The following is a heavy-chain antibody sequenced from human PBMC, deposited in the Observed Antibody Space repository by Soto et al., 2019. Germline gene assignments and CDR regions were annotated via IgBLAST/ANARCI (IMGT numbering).Heavy chain of an antibody. CDR1: GLSFTHHV. CDR3: VKASDGAWPYYFDS. J-gene: IGHJ4*02. CDR2: IRSNTAIT. Sequence: GRFLSQSFVTSGLSFTHHVMRWTRQTPEKGLEWVSAIRSNTAITHYPDSMRGRFTISRVNSENTIFLQMHSLRVEDSAVYFCVKASDGAWPYYFDSRGQGTLVTLS. D-gene: IGHD5-12*01. V-gene: IGHV3-23*01.